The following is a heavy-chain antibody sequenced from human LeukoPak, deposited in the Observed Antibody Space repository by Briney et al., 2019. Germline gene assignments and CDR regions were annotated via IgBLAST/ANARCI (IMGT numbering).Heavy chain of an antibody. CDR2: TWYDGSNK. V-gene: IGHV3-33*01. D-gene: IGHD6-13*01. CDR1: GFTFSSYG. Sequence: PGGSLRLSCAASGFTFSSYGMHWVRQAPGKGLEWVAVTWYDGSNKYYADSVKGRFTISRDNSKNTLYLQMNSLRAEDTAVYYCARAYLTAGTFAFDIWGQGTMVTVSS. CDR3: ARAYLTAGTFAFDI. J-gene: IGHJ3*02.